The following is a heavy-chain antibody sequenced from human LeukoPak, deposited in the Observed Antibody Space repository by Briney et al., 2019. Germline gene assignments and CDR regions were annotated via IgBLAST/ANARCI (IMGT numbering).Heavy chain of an antibody. CDR2: IYYSGST. CDR1: GGSFSSSSYN. D-gene: IGHD6-19*01. V-gene: IGHV4-39*07. J-gene: IGHJ5*02. CDR3: ARGRVAGRGTARFDP. Sequence: SETLSLTCTVSGGSFSSSSYNWGWIRQPPGKGLEWIGSIYYSGSTYYNPSLKSRVTISGDTSKNQFSLKLSSVTAADTAVYYCARGRVAGRGTARFDPWGQGTLVTVSS.